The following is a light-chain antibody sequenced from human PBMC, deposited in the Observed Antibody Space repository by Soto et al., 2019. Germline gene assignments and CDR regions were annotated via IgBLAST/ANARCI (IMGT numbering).Light chain of an antibody. CDR3: SSHTTSSTLV. Sequence: QSALTQPASVSASPGQSITISCTGTSTDIGGFDSVSWYQQHPGKAPKLMIYDVTDRPSGVSNRFSGSKSGDTASLTISGLQAEDEADYYCSSHTTSSTLVFGGGTKLTVL. J-gene: IGLJ2*01. CDR2: DVT. CDR1: STDIGGFDS. V-gene: IGLV2-14*01.